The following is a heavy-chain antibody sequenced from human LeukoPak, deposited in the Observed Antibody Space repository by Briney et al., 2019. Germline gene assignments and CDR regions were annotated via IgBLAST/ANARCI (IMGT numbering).Heavy chain of an antibody. J-gene: IGHJ4*02. CDR2: IYYSGST. CDR3: ARNGFDYYDSSGYYNYYFDY. D-gene: IGHD3-22*01. CDR1: GGSISSYY. V-gene: IGHV4-59*01. Sequence: SETLSLTCTVSGGSISSYYWSWIRQPPGKGLERIGYIYYSGSTNYNPSLKSRVTISVDTSKNQFSLKLSSVTAADTAVYYCARNGFDYYDSSGYYNYYFDYWGQGTLVTVSS.